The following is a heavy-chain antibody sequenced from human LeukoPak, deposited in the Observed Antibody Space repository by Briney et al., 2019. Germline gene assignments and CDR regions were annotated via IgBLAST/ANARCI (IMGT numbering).Heavy chain of an antibody. Sequence: SETLSLTCTVSGDSISSSSYYWSWIRQPPGKGLEWIGEINHSGSTNYNPSLKSRVTISVDTSKNQFSLKLSSVTAADTAVYYCARRMRITMIVVVILGNAFDIWGQGTMVTVSS. D-gene: IGHD3-22*01. CDR1: GDSISSSSYY. J-gene: IGHJ3*02. V-gene: IGHV4-39*07. CDR3: ARRMRITMIVVVILGNAFDI. CDR2: INHSGST.